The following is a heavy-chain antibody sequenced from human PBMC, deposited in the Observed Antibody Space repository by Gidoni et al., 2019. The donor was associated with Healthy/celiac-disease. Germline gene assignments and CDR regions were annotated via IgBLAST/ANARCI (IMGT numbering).Heavy chain of an antibody. CDR1: GFTFSSYS. CDR3: ASFSGDYDAFDI. V-gene: IGHV3-48*04. Sequence: EVQLVESGGGLVQPGGSLRLSCAASGFTFSSYSMNWVRQAPGKGLEWVSYISSSSSTIYYADSVKGRFTISRDNAKNSLYLQMNSLRAEDTAVYYCASFSGDYDAFDIWGQGTMVTVSS. J-gene: IGHJ3*02. D-gene: IGHD4-17*01. CDR2: ISSSSSTI.